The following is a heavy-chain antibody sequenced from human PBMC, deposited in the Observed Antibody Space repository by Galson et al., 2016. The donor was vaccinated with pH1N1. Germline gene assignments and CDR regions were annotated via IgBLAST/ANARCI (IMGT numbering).Heavy chain of an antibody. D-gene: IGHD3-16*01. CDR3: AHREVMITNAFDF. V-gene: IGHV2-5*02. CDR2: IYWDDDK. CDR1: GFSLNSSGMG. J-gene: IGHJ3*01. Sequence: PALVKPTQTLTLTCTFSGFSLNSSGMGVGWIRQPPGKALEWLAPIYWDDDKRYSPSLKTRLTINKYTSKNQVVLMLTNMDPVDTATYYCAHREVMITNAFDFWGQGTMVTVSS.